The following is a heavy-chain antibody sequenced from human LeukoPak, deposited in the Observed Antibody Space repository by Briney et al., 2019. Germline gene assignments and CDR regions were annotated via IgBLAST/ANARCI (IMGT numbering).Heavy chain of an antibody. Sequence: GGSLRLSCAASGFIFRNYAMSWVRQAPGKGLEWVSTVHGRTYYADSVKGRFTISRDDSRSTLYLQMDNLRAEDTAVYYCAKGQTGDGYNSIWGQGTLVTVSS. V-gene: IGHV3-23*01. J-gene: IGHJ4*02. D-gene: IGHD5-24*01. CDR1: GFIFRNYA. CDR3: AKGQTGDGYNSI. CDR2: VHGRT.